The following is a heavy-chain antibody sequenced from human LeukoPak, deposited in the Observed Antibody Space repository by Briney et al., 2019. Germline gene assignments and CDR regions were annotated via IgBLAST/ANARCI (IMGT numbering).Heavy chain of an antibody. CDR1: GFTFSGYA. D-gene: IGHD6-13*01. Sequence: GGSLRLSCAASGFTFSGYAMSWVRQAPGKGLEWVSGISGSGGRTDYTDSVKGRFTISRDNSINTVYLQMNSLRADDTALYYCAKGLPLAAAGDYYDNGMDVWGQGTTVTVPS. CDR2: ISGSGGRT. CDR3: AKGLPLAAAGDYYDNGMDV. J-gene: IGHJ6*02. V-gene: IGHV3-23*01.